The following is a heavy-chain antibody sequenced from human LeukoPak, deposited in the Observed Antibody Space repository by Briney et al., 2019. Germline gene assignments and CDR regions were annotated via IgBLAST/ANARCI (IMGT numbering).Heavy chain of an antibody. V-gene: IGHV4-34*01. CDR2: INHSGST. Sequence: KPSETLSLTCAVYGVSFSGYYWSWIRQPPGKGLEWIGEINHSGSTNYNPSLKSRVTISVDTSKNQFSLKLSSVTAADTAVYYCAPPSAGDWGQGTLVTVSS. CDR3: APPSAGD. D-gene: IGHD3-10*01. J-gene: IGHJ4*02. CDR1: GVSFSGYY.